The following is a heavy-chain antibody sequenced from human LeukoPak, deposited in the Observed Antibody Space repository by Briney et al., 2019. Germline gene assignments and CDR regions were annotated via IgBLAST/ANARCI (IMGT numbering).Heavy chain of an antibody. CDR3: ARDYYDSSGYFKMPGL. CDR2: IYTSGST. J-gene: IGHJ4*02. V-gene: IGHV4-4*07. D-gene: IGHD3-22*01. Sequence: PSETLSLTCTVSGGSISSYYWSWIRQPAGKGLEWIGRIYTSGSTNYNPSLKSRVTMSVDTSKNQFSLKLSSVTAADTAVYYCARDYYDSSGYFKMPGLWGQGTLVTVSS. CDR1: GGSISSYY.